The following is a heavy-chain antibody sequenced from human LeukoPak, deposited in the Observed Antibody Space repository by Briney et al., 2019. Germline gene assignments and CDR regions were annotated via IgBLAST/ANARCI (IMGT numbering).Heavy chain of an antibody. CDR1: GFTFSNAW. D-gene: IGHD6-19*01. Sequence: GGSLRLSCAASGFTFSNAWMSWVRQAPGKGLEWVGRIKSKTDGGTTDYAAPVKGRFTISRDDSKNTLYLQMNSLKTEDTAVYYCTTTDGIAVAGTLDAFDIWGQGTMVTVSS. CDR3: TTTDGIAVAGTLDAFDI. V-gene: IGHV3-15*01. CDR2: IKSKTDGGTT. J-gene: IGHJ3*02.